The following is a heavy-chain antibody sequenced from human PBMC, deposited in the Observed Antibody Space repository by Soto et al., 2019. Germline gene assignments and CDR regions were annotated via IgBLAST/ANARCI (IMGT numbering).Heavy chain of an antibody. V-gene: IGHV4-34*01. CDR1: GGSFSGYY. J-gene: IGHJ5*02. D-gene: IGHD3-10*01. CDR3: ARSLSYGSGSFFGPRNWFDP. CDR2: INHSGST. Sequence: PSETLSLTCAVYGGSFSGYYWSWVRQPAGKGLEWIGEINHSGSTNYNPSLKSRVTISVDTSKNQFSLKLSSVTAADTAVYYCARSLSYGSGSFFGPRNWFDPWGQGTLVTVSS.